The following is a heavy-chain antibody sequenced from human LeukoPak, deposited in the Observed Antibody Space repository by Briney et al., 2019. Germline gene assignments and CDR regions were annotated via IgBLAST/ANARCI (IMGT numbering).Heavy chain of an antibody. CDR3: ARVGSVATIDY. Sequence: GGSLRLSYAASGFTFSSYWMHWVRHAPGKGLVWVSRINSDGSSTSYADSVKGRFTISRDNAKNTLYLQMNSLRAEDTAVYYCARVGSVATIDYWGQGTLVTVSS. CDR2: INSDGSST. D-gene: IGHD5-12*01. J-gene: IGHJ4*02. V-gene: IGHV3-74*01. CDR1: GFTFSSYW.